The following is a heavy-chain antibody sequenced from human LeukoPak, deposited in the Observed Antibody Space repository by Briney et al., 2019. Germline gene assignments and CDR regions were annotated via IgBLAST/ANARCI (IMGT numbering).Heavy chain of an antibody. V-gene: IGHV3-23*01. CDR2: ISGSGGST. J-gene: IGHJ4*02. D-gene: IGHD3-22*01. Sequence: GGSLRLSCAASGFTFSNHAMSWVRQAPGKGLEWVSAISGSGGSTYYADSVKGRFTISRDNSKNTLYLQMNSLRAEDTAVYYCATPAKGYDSSGYYYYWGQGTLVTVSS. CDR1: GFTFSNHA. CDR3: ATPAKGYDSSGYYYY.